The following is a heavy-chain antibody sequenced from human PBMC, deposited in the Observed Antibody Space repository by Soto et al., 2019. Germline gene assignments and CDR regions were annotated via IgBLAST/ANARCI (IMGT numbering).Heavy chain of an antibody. CDR2: ISAYNGNT. Sequence: ASVNSCKASGYTFTSYGISWVRQAPGQGLEWMGWISAYNGNTNYAQKLQGRVTMTTDTSTSTAYMELRSLRSDDTAVYYCARDPRRMEEGIVVVVAALAYDHWGQGTLVTAPQ. CDR3: ARDPRRMEEGIVVVVAALAYDH. D-gene: IGHD2-15*01. J-gene: IGHJ4*02. CDR1: GYTFTSYG. V-gene: IGHV1-18*01.